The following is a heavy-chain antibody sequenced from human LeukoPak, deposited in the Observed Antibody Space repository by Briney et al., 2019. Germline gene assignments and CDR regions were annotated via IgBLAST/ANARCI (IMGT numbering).Heavy chain of an antibody. D-gene: IGHD3-3*01. Sequence: PSETLSLTCTVSGGSISSGGYFWSWIRQPPGKGLEGIGYIHHSGSAYYNPTLKSRVTISVDRSKNQFSLKLSSVTAADTAVYYCARDRLSLSYERSYYMDVWGKGTTVTVSS. CDR1: GGSISSGGYF. J-gene: IGHJ6*03. CDR2: IHHSGSA. CDR3: ARDRLSLSYERSYYMDV. V-gene: IGHV4-30-2*01.